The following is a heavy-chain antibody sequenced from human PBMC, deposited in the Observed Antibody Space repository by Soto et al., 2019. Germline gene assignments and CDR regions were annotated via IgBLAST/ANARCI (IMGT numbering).Heavy chain of an antibody. J-gene: IGHJ6*02. CDR1: GYTFTSYG. D-gene: IGHD2-2*01. Sequence: ASVKVSCKASGYTFTSYGISWVRQAPGQGLEWMGWISAYNGNTNYAQKLQGRVTMTTDTSTSTAYMELRSLRSDDTAVYYGAGDALGSTSRYYYYYGMDVWGQGTTVTVSS. CDR2: ISAYNGNT. V-gene: IGHV1-18*01. CDR3: AGDALGSTSRYYYYYGMDV.